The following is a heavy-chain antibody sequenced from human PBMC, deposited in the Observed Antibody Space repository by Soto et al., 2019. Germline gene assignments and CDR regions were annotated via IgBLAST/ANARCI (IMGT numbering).Heavy chain of an antibody. Sequence: ASVKVSCKVSGYTLTELSMHWVRQAPGKGLEWMGGFDPEDGETIYAQKFQGRVTMTEDTSTDTAYMELSSLRSEDTAVYYCATLSSTVTTKTNWFDPWGQGTLVTVSS. CDR2: FDPEDGET. CDR3: ATLSSTVTTKTNWFDP. J-gene: IGHJ5*02. CDR1: GYTLTELS. D-gene: IGHD4-17*01. V-gene: IGHV1-24*01.